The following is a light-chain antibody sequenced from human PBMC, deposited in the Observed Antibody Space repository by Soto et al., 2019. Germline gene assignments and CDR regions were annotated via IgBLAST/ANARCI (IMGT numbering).Light chain of an antibody. CDR2: GAS. J-gene: IGKJ5*01. Sequence: DIVMTQSPGTLSLSLGERATISCRASQSVSSCYLGCYQQKPGEAPMLLIYGASTRATGIPDRFSKSGSGAVFTLTISRLEPEDVAVYYCQQYGSSPTFGQGTRLEVK. CDR3: QQYGSSPT. V-gene: IGKV3-20*01. CDR1: QSVSSCY.